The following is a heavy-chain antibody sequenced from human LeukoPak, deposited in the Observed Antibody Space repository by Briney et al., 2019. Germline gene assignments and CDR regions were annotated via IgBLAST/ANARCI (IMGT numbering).Heavy chain of an antibody. CDR3: AKDFSEFSSSSGFDY. CDR2: VSWDGGTT. D-gene: IGHD6-6*01. CDR1: GFTFDNYA. J-gene: IGHJ4*01. Sequence: PGXXLRLSCAASGFTFDNYAMHWVRHVPGKGLEWVPVVSWDGGTTYVADSVKGRFTMSRDNSANSLFLEMNSLRIEDTALYYCAKDFSEFSSSSGFDYWGQGTLVTVSS. V-gene: IGHV3-43D*03.